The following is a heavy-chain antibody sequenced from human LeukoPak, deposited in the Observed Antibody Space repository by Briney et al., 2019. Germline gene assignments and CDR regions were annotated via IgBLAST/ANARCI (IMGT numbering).Heavy chain of an antibody. D-gene: IGHD2-15*01. V-gene: IGHV4-39*01. CDR3: ARGDLEDIVVVVAAPFDY. Sequence: PSETLSLTCTVSGGSISSSSYYWGWIRQPPGKGLEWIGSIYYSGSTYYNPSLKRRVTISVDTSKNQFSLKLSSVTAADTAVYYCARGDLEDIVVVVAAPFDYWGQGTLVTVSS. CDR2: IYYSGST. J-gene: IGHJ4*02. CDR1: GGSISSSSYY.